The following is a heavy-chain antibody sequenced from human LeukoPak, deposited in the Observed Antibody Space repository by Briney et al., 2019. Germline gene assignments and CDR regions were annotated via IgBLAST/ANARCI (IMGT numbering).Heavy chain of an antibody. CDR3: ARSITMVRGVIYFDY. J-gene: IGHJ4*02. V-gene: IGHV4-4*07. Sequence: SETLSLTCTVSGGSISSYYWSWIRQPAGKGLECIGRIYTSGSTNYNPSLKSRVTMSVDTSKNQFSLKLSSVTAADTAVYYCARSITMVRGVIYFDYWGQGTLVTVSS. D-gene: IGHD3-10*01. CDR2: IYTSGST. CDR1: GGSISSYY.